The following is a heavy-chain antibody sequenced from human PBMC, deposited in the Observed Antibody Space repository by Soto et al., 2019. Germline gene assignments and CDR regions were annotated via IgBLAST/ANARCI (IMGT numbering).Heavy chain of an antibody. J-gene: IGHJ4*02. CDR2: ISTSGSTV. D-gene: IGHD5-12*01. CDR1: RFTFSAYE. V-gene: IGHV3-48*03. Sequence: GGSLRLSCAASRFTFSAYEMHWFRQAPGKGLGWVSYISTSGSTVYYADSVKGRFTVSRDNTRNSLYLQMDSLRDEDTALYYCVRYCGTTLCNGVATRTFDYWGQGTLVTVSS. CDR3: VRYCGTTLCNGVATRTFDY.